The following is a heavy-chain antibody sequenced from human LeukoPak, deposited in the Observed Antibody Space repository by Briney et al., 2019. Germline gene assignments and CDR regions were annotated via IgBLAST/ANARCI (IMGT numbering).Heavy chain of an antibody. CDR1: RFTFSNYG. CDR2: IRGSGGGT. CDR3: ARGPALYCTSSSCLDGVD. J-gene: IGHJ4*02. D-gene: IGHD2-2*01. Sequence: GGSLRLSCAASRFTFSNYGMSWVRQAPGKGLEWVSVIRGSGGGTYYADSVKGRFTISRDNSKNTVYLQMNSLRAEDAAVYYCARGPALYCTSSSCLDGVDWGQGTLVSVSS. V-gene: IGHV3-23*01.